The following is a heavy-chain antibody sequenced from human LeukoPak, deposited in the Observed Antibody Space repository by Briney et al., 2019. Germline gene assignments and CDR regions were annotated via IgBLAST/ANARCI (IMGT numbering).Heavy chain of an antibody. CDR3: ASENYYDSSGYPYYFDY. V-gene: IGHV3-21*01. D-gene: IGHD3-22*01. J-gene: IGHJ4*02. Sequence: GGSLRLSCAASGFTFSSYSMNWVRQAPGKGLEWVSSISSSNSYIYYADSVKGRFAISRDNAKNSLYLQMNSLRAEDTAVYYCASENYYDSSGYPYYFDYWGQGTLVTVSS. CDR2: ISSSNSYI. CDR1: GFTFSSYS.